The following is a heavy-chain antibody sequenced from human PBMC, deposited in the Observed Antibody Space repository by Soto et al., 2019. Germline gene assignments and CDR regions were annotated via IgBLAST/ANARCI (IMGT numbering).Heavy chain of an antibody. CDR1: GGSISSYY. CDR3: ARASMITFGGVIVIDAFDI. CDR2: IYTSGST. V-gene: IGHV4-4*07. D-gene: IGHD3-16*02. Sequence: QVQLQESGPGLVKPSETLSLTCTVSGGSISSYYWSWIRQPAGKGLEWIGRIYTSGSTNYNPSLKSRVTISVDRSKNQFSLKLSSVTAADTAVYYCARASMITFGGVIVIDAFDIWGQGTMVTVSS. J-gene: IGHJ3*02.